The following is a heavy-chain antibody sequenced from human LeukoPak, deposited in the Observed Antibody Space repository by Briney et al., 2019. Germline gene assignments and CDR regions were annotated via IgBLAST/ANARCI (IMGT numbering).Heavy chain of an antibody. D-gene: IGHD3-16*01. V-gene: IGHV3-64*01. CDR1: GFTFSSYA. J-gene: IGHJ4*02. CDR2: ISTNGGST. CDR3: ARGILNYGLTGLDY. Sequence: GGSLRLSCAASGFTFSSYAMHWVRQAPGKALEYVSAISTNGGSTYYAKSVKVRFTISRDNSKNTLYLQMGSLRAEDMAVYYCARGILNYGLTGLDYWGQGTLVTVSS.